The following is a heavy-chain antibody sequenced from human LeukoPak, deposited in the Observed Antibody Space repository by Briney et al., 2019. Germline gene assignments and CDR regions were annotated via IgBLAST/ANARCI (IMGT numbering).Heavy chain of an antibody. V-gene: IGHV3-30*05. CDR3: AKVPGREGNSGPDLDP. J-gene: IGHJ5*02. Sequence: GGSLRLSCEASGFTFKNYGMHWVRQAPGKGLEWVAVISYDGNNKYYADSVKGRFTISRDNSKNTLDLQMNSLRVEGTAMYFCAKVPGREGNSGPDLDPWGQGTLVIVSS. D-gene: IGHD6-19*01. CDR1: GFTFKNYG. CDR2: ISYDGNNK.